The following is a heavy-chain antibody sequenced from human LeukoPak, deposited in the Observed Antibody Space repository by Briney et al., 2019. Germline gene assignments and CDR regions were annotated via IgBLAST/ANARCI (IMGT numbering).Heavy chain of an antibody. CDR2: IYHTGTT. Sequence: PSDTLSLTCVVSDYSISTGYYWAWIRQPPGKGLEWIGGIYHTGTTYYTPSRKSRVTISLDISKNQFSLQLPSVTATDTAIYYCSRETVGGTKYFDYWGQGALVTVSS. CDR3: SRETVGGTKYFDY. V-gene: IGHV4-38-2*02. CDR1: DYSISTGYY. J-gene: IGHJ4*02. D-gene: IGHD1-26*01.